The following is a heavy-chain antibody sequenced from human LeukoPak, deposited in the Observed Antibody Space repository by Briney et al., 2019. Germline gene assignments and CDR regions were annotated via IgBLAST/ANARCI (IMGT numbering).Heavy chain of an antibody. CDR3: ARDGGPFDS. CDR2: IKQDGSEK. J-gene: IGHJ4*02. D-gene: IGHD3-16*01. CDR1: GFTFRSYW. V-gene: IGHV3-7*03. Sequence: GGSLRLSCAASGFTFRSYWMSWVRQAPGKGLEWVANIKQDGSEKYYVDSVKGRSTISRDNAKKSLYLQMNSLRAEDTAVYYCARDGGPFDSWGQGALVTVPS.